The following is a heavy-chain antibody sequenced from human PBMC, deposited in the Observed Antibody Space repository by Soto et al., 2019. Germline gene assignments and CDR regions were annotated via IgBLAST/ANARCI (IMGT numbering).Heavy chain of an antibody. CDR3: AKDRQPDGLWPFDH. CDR2: IYGNGGGI. CDR1: GFTFSTYA. J-gene: IGHJ4*02. Sequence: EVQLVESGGALVQPGGSLRLSCAASGFTFSTYAMSWVRQAPGKGLEWVSGIYGNGGGISYGDSVKGRFTISRDNSNGILYLQMRSLRVEDTAVYYCAKDRQPDGLWPFDHWCQGTLVTVSS. D-gene: IGHD2-8*01. V-gene: IGHV3-23*04.